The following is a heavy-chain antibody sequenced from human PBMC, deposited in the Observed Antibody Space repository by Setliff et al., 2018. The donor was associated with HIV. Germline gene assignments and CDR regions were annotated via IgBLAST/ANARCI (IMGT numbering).Heavy chain of an antibody. Sequence: PSETLSLTCAVYGGSFRGYYWSWIRQPPGKGLEWIGEINHSGSTNYNPSLKSRVTISVDTSKSQFSLKLSPVTAADTALYYCARGSDYIWGNYRFPFDYWGQGTLVTVSS. CDR3: ARGSDYIWGNYRFPFDY. V-gene: IGHV4-34*01. D-gene: IGHD3-16*02. J-gene: IGHJ4*02. CDR2: INHSGST. CDR1: GGSFRGYY.